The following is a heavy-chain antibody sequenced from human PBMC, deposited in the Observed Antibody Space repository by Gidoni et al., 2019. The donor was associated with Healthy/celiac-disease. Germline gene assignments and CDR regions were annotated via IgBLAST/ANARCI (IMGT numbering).Heavy chain of an antibody. Sequence: EVQLVESGGGLVQPGASLRLSCAASGFTVSSNYMSWVRQAPGKGLEWVSVIYSGGSTYYADSVKGRFTISRDNSKNTLYLQMNSLRAEDTAVYYCASHSSSSWANWFDPWGQGTLVTVSS. J-gene: IGHJ5*02. V-gene: IGHV3-66*02. CDR3: ASHSSSSWANWFDP. CDR1: GFTVSSNY. CDR2: IYSGGST. D-gene: IGHD6-13*01.